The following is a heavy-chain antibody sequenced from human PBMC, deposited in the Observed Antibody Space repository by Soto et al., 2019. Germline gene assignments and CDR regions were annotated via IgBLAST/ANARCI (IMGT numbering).Heavy chain of an antibody. Sequence: ASVKVSCKASGYTFTGYYMHWVRQAPGQGLEWMGWINPNSGGTNYAQKFQGWVTMTRDTSISTAYMELSRLRSDDTAVYYCARDDGSGSVYGMDVWGQGTTVTVSS. CDR3: ARDDGSGSVYGMDV. J-gene: IGHJ6*02. V-gene: IGHV1-2*04. CDR2: INPNSGGT. D-gene: IGHD3-10*01. CDR1: GYTFTGYY.